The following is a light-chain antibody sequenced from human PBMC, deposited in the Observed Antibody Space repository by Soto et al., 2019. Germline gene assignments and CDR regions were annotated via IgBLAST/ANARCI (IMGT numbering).Light chain of an antibody. CDR3: SSYTSISTYV. Sequence: QSALTQPASVSGSPGQSITISCTGTSSDVGGYNFVSWYQQHPDKAPKLMIYDVTNRPSGVSNRFSGSKSGNTASLTISGLKDEEEADYYCSSYTSISTYVFGTGTKLTVL. V-gene: IGLV2-14*01. J-gene: IGLJ1*01. CDR1: SSDVGGYNF. CDR2: DVT.